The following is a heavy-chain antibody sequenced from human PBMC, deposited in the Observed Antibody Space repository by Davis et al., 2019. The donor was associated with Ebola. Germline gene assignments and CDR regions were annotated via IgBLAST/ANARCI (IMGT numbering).Heavy chain of an antibody. J-gene: IGHJ4*02. CDR1: GYTFTSHV. Sequence: ASVKVSCKASGYTFTSHVLHWVRQAPGQSLEWMGWINAASGNTRYAQNFQDRVTITRDTPANTVYMELSGLTSEDTAVYYCARGGYFLYWGQGTLVTVSS. V-gene: IGHV1-3*01. CDR3: ARGGYFLY. CDR2: INAASGNT.